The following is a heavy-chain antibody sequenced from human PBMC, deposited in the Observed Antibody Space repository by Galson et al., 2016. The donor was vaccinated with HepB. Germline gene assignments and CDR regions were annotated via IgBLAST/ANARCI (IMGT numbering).Heavy chain of an antibody. J-gene: IGHJ3*02. D-gene: IGHD2-21*02. V-gene: IGHV3-74*01. CDR2: INSDGSRT. CDR1: GFTLSSHW. CDR3: ARVRGTYCGGDCYFDAFDI. Sequence: SLRLSCAASGFTLSSHWMHWVRQAPGKGLVWVSRINSDGSRTNYADSVKGRLSISRDNAKNTLYLQMSSLRAEDTAVYYCARVRGTYCGGDCYFDAFDIWGQGTLVAVPS.